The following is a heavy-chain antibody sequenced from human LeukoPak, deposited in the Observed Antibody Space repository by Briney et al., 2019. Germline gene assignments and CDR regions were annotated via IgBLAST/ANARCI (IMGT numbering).Heavy chain of an antibody. Sequence: PSETLSPTCTVSGGSISSYYWSWIRQPPGKGLEWIGYIYYSGSTNYNPSLKSRVTISVDTSKNQFSLKLSSVTAADTAVYYCASSGTTGGYYSWGQGTLVTVSS. CDR3: ASSGTTGGYYS. D-gene: IGHD1-1*01. CDR2: IYYSGST. V-gene: IGHV4-59*01. CDR1: GGSISSYY. J-gene: IGHJ4*02.